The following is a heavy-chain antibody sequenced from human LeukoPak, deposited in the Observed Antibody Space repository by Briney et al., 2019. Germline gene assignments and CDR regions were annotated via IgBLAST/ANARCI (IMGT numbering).Heavy chain of an antibody. V-gene: IGHV4-34*01. Sequence: SETLSLTCAVYGRSFSGYYWNWIRQPPGKGLEWIGEINHSGSTNYNPSLKSRVTISVDTSKNQFSLKLSSVTAADTAVYYCARGTSVVGATGDYWGQGTLVTVSS. D-gene: IGHD1-26*01. CDR3: ARGTSVVGATGDY. CDR2: INHSGST. J-gene: IGHJ4*02. CDR1: GRSFSGYY.